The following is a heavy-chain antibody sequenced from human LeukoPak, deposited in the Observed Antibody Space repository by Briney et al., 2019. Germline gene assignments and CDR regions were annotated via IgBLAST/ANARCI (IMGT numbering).Heavy chain of an antibody. Sequence: GASVKVSCKASGYTFTGYYMHWVRQAPGQGLEWMGWINPNSGGTNYAQKFQGRVTMTRDTSISTAYMELSRLRSDDTAVYYCARSAYSSSWTPYDAFDIWGQGTMVTVSS. CDR2: INPNSGGT. V-gene: IGHV1-2*02. J-gene: IGHJ3*02. CDR1: GYTFTGYY. D-gene: IGHD6-13*01. CDR3: ARSAYSSSWTPYDAFDI.